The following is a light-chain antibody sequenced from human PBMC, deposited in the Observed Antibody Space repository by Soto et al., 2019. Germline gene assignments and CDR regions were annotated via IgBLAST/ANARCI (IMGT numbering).Light chain of an antibody. CDR3: QQYKSYPT. Sequence: DIQMTQSPSTLSASVGDRVTITCRASQSINTWLAWYQQKPGKAPSLLVYGASGLESGVPPRFSDSASGTEFTLTISSLQPDDFATYYCQQYKSYPTFGQGTKVEIK. V-gene: IGKV1-5*01. J-gene: IGKJ1*01. CDR1: QSINTW. CDR2: GAS.